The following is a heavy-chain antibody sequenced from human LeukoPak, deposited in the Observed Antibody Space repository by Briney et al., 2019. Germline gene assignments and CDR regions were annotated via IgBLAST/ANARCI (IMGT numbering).Heavy chain of an antibody. D-gene: IGHD4-17*01. Sequence: GGSLRLSCAASGFTFSSYSMNWVRQAPGKGLEWVSSISSSSSYIDYADSVKGRFTISRDNAKNSLYLKMTSLRAEDTAVCYCARVIRGVYGDYGFDYWGQGTLVTVSS. CDR2: ISSSSSYI. V-gene: IGHV3-21*01. J-gene: IGHJ4*02. CDR3: ARVIRGVYGDYGFDY. CDR1: GFTFSSYS.